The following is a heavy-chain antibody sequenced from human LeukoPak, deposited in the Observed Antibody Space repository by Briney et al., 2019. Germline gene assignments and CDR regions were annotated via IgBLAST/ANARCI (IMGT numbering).Heavy chain of an antibody. CDR3: AKAIKYCSGGSCYSYYYYGMGV. CDR2: IYSGGNT. CDR1: GFTVSNNY. D-gene: IGHD2-15*01. J-gene: IGHJ6*02. Sequence: PGGSLRLSCAASGFTVSNNYMNWVRQAPGKGLEWVSVIYSGGNTYYADSVKGRFTISRDNSKNTLYLQMSSLRAEDTAVYYCAKAIKYCSGGSCYSYYYYGMGVWGQGTTVTVSS. V-gene: IGHV3-53*01.